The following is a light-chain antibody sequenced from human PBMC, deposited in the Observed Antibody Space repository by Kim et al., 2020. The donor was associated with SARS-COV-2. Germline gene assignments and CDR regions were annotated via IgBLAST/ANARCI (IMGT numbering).Light chain of an antibody. CDR1: QSISTN. J-gene: IGKJ5*01. Sequence: EIVMTQSPATLSLSPEERATLSCRASQSISTNLAWFQQKPGQAPRVLIYGASARATGIPARFSGSGSGTEFTLTISNLQSEDFAVYYCQQYDYWRALGQGTRLGSK. V-gene: IGKV3-15*01. CDR3: QQYDYWRA. CDR2: GAS.